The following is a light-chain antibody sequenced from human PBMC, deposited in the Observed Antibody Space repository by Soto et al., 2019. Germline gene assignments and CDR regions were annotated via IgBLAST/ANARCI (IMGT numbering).Light chain of an antibody. Sequence: EIVLTQSPGTLSLSPGERDSLSCRASQRISSTFLAWYQQKPGQAPRLLIYGASSRATGIPDRFSGSGSGTDFTLTISRLEAEDFAMYYCQQCGGSPTFGQGTKVEVK. V-gene: IGKV3-20*01. J-gene: IGKJ1*01. CDR3: QQCGGSPT. CDR2: GAS. CDR1: QRISSTF.